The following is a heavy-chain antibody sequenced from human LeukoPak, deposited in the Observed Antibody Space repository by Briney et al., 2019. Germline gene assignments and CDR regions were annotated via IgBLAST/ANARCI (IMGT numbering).Heavy chain of an antibody. V-gene: IGHV3-23*01. Sequence: PGGSLRLSCAASGFTFSSYAMSWVRQAPGKGLEWVSAISGSGGSTYYADSVKGRFAISRDNSKNTLHLQMNSLRAEDTAVYYCAKDPGWYGDFAYYFDYWGQGTLVTVSS. CDR1: GFTFSSYA. CDR3: AKDPGWYGDFAYYFDY. J-gene: IGHJ4*02. CDR2: ISGSGGST. D-gene: IGHD4-17*01.